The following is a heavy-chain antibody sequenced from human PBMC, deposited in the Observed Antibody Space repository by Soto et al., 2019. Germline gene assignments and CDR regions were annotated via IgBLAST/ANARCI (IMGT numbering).Heavy chain of an antibody. Sequence: ESGGGLVQPGGSLRLSCAVSGFTFSSSEMYWVRQAPGKGLEWISYIHPSGQPIFYADSMKGRFTISRDNANNSLFLQMNSLRAEDTAVYYCARRASRWGQGTMVTVSS. CDR1: GFTFSSSE. V-gene: IGHV3-48*03. D-gene: IGHD1-26*01. CDR2: IHPSGQPI. J-gene: IGHJ3*01. CDR3: ARRASR.